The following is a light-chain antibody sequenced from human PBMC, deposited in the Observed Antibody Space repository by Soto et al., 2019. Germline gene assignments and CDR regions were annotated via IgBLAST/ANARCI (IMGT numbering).Light chain of an antibody. CDR3: CSYAGSSTFV. V-gene: IGLV2-23*02. Sequence: QSALTQPASVSGSPGQSITISCTGTSSDVGSYNLVSWYQQHPGKAPKLMIYEVSKRPSGVSNRFSGSKSGNTASLTISGLQAEDEADYYCCSYAGSSTFVFGGGTKHTVL. CDR1: SSDVGSYNL. J-gene: IGLJ2*01. CDR2: EVS.